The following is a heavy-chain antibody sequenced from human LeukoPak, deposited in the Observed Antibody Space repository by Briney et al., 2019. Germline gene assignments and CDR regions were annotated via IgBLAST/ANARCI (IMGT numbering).Heavy chain of an antibody. Sequence: GGSLRLSCAASGFTFSSYWMRWVRQAPGKGLEWVANIKQDGSEKYYVDSVKGRFTISRDNAKNSLYLQMNSLRAEDTAVYYCARVVSTGWFDPWGQGTLVTVSS. CDR2: IKQDGSEK. CDR1: GFTFSSYW. V-gene: IGHV3-7*01. J-gene: IGHJ5*02. CDR3: ARVVSTGWFDP. D-gene: IGHD4-17*01.